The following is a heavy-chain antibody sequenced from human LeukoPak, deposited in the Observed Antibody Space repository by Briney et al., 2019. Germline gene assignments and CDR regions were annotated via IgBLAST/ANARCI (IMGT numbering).Heavy chain of an antibody. D-gene: IGHD3-16*01. CDR1: GVSISSDGYY. V-gene: IGHV4-31*03. CDR3: ARDYAGLDY. Sequence: SQTLCLTCTVSGVSISSDGYYWSWIRQHPGKDLEWIGYTYYSGSTYYNPSLKSRVTISVDTSKNQFTLKLSSVTAADTAVYYCARDYAGLDYWGQGTLVTVSS. CDR2: TYYSGST. J-gene: IGHJ4*02.